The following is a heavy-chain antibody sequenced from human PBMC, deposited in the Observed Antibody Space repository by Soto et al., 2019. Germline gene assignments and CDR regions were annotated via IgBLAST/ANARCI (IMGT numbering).Heavy chain of an antibody. J-gene: IGHJ5*02. CDR3: AHKPLTTTGAFDP. CDR1: GFSLTRGVG. CDR2: IYWDDDT. Sequence: QITLKESGPALVKPTQTLTRTGTFSGFSLTRGVGVAWIRRPPGKALEWLALIYWDDDTRYSSSLKSRLTITKDTSKNQVVLIMPNMDPVDIASYYCAHKPLTTTGAFDPWGQGTLVTVSS. D-gene: IGHD4-17*01. V-gene: IGHV2-5*02.